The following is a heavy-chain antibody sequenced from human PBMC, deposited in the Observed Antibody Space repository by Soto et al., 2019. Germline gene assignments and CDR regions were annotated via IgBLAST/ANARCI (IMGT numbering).Heavy chain of an antibody. CDR2: INPSGGST. D-gene: IGHD1-1*01. J-gene: IGHJ3*02. CDR1: GYTFTSYY. Sequence: ASVKVSCKASGYTFTSYYMHWVRQAPGQGLEWMGIINPSGGSTSYAQKFQGRVTMTRDTSTSTVYMELSSLRSEDTAVYYCATVYGTPTRAFDIWGQGTMVTV. CDR3: ATVYGTPTRAFDI. V-gene: IGHV1-46*01.